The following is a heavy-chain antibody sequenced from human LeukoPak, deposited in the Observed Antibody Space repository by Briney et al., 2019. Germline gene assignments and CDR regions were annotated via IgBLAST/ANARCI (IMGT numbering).Heavy chain of an antibody. D-gene: IGHD3-3*01. Sequence: GGSLRLSCAASGLTVGSKYMGWVRQAPGKGLEWVSVIYRGGDTCYADSVRGRFTVSRDISQNTLYLQMNRLRVEDTAVYYCATRPDDNDFPYFDFWGQGTLVLVSS. V-gene: IGHV3-66*01. CDR1: GLTVGSKY. CDR3: ATRPDDNDFPYFDF. CDR2: IYRGGDT. J-gene: IGHJ4*02.